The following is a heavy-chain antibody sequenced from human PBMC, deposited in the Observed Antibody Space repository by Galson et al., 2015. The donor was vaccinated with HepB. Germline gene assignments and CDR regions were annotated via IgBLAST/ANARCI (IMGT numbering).Heavy chain of an antibody. CDR2: INGDGSET. D-gene: IGHD1-1*01. CDR3: ARLGMRRPDQ. CDR1: GFTFGNTW. Sequence: SLRLSCAASGFTFGNTWMGWGRQAPGKGQEWVANINGDGSETYYVDSVKGRFTISRDNAKDSLYLQMNSLRVEDTAVYYCARLGMRRPDQWGQGTLVTVSS. J-gene: IGHJ4*02. V-gene: IGHV3-7*03.